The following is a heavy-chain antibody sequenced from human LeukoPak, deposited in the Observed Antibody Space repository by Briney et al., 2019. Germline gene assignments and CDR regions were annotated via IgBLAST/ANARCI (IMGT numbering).Heavy chain of an antibody. CDR2: IYYSGST. V-gene: IGHV4-30-4*07. CDR3: ARGGYSDILTGYDDAFDI. J-gene: IGHJ3*02. Sequence: PSQTLSLTCAVSGGSISSGGYSWSWIRQPPGKGLEWIGYIYYSGSTYYNPSLKSRVTISVDTSKNQFSLKLSSVTAADTAVYYCARGGYSDILTGYDDAFDIWGQGTMVTVSS. D-gene: IGHD3-9*01. CDR1: GGSISSGGYS.